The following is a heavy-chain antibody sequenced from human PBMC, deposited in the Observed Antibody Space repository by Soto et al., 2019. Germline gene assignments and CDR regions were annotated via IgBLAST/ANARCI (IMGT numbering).Heavy chain of an antibody. CDR2: FDPEDGET. J-gene: IGHJ6*03. Sequence: GASVKVSCKVSGYTLNELSMHWARQAPGKGLEWMGGFDPEDGETIYAQKFQGRVTMTEDTSTDTAYMELSSLRSEDTAVYYCATGYCSSTSCYYYYYMDVWGKGTTVTVSS. CDR3: ATGYCSSTSCYYYYYMDV. V-gene: IGHV1-24*01. CDR1: GYTLNELS. D-gene: IGHD2-2*01.